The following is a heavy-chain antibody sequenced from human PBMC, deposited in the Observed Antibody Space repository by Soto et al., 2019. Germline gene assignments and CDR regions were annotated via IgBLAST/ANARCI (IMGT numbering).Heavy chain of an antibody. D-gene: IGHD3-10*01. CDR3: ARGGREFPRIPYDT. J-gene: IGHJ5*02. CDR1: GYTFTDYY. V-gene: IGHV1-2*02. Sequence: QVQLVESRAEVKKPGASVYVSCKASGYTFTDYYLHWVRQAPGHGLEWMGWINPNVGGTNYARKFQGRVTMTRDTSISTVYMQLTRLIPDDTAIYYCARGGREFPRIPYDTWGQGTLVTVSS. CDR2: INPNVGGT.